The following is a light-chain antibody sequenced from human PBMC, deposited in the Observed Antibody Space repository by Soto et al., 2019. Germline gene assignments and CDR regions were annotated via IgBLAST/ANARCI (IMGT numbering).Light chain of an antibody. CDR2: GAS. Sequence: EIVMTHPPDTLSVSPGERATLSCRASQSISSHLAWYQQKPGQTPRLLIYGASTRATGIPDRFSGSGSGTDFTLTISRLEPEDFAVYYCQQYGSSPITFGQGTRLEIK. V-gene: IGKV3-20*01. CDR1: QSISSH. J-gene: IGKJ5*01. CDR3: QQYGSSPIT.